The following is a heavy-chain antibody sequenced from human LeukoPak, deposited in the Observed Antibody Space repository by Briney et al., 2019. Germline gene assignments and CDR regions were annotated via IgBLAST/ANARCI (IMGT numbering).Heavy chain of an antibody. CDR2: IWYDGSNK. D-gene: IGHD3-9*01. Sequence: GGSLRLSCAASGFTFSSYGMHWVRQAPGKGLEWVAVIWYDGSNKYYADSVKGRFTISRDNSKNTLYLQMNSLRAEDTAVYYCARERIILNDWLLWTVDYWGQGTLVIVSS. CDR1: GFTFSSYG. V-gene: IGHV3-33*01. CDR3: ARERIILNDWLLWTVDY. J-gene: IGHJ4*02.